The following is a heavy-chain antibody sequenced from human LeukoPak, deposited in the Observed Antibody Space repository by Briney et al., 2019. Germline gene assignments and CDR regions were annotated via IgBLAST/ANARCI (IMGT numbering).Heavy chain of an antibody. CDR2: ISSSSSYI. V-gene: IGHV3-21*01. Sequence: GGSLRLSCAASGFTFSGFGMNWVRQAPGKGLEWVSSISSSSSYIYYADSLKGRFTISRDNAKNSLYLQMNSLRAEDTAVYYCARAGGGLIAYSSSRFDYWGLGTLVTASS. J-gene: IGHJ4*02. CDR3: ARAGGGLIAYSSSRFDY. D-gene: IGHD6-13*01. CDR1: GFTFSGFG.